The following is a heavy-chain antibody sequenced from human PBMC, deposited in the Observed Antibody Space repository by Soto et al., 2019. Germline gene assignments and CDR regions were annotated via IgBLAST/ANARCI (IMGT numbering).Heavy chain of an antibody. CDR3: ARTVWALHAVDI. V-gene: IGHV4-59*01. CDR1: GGSIRNYH. D-gene: IGHD1-26*01. J-gene: IGHJ3*02. Sequence: ASETLSLTCSVSGGSIRNYHWNWIRQPPGKGLEWIGQISDSGSANYNPSLQSRVAISVDTSKIQFSLTLNSVTAADTAVYYCARTVWALHAVDIWGQGTKVTVSS. CDR2: ISDSGSA.